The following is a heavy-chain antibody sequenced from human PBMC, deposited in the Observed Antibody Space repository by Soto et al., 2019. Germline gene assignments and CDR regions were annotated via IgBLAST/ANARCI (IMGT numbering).Heavy chain of an antibody. CDR3: AKDGTPYDFWSGYFSNFDS. D-gene: IGHD3-3*01. CDR2: ISSNGGTT. J-gene: IGHJ4*02. Sequence: GGFLRLSCSASGFTFSSYAMHWVRQAPGKGLQYVSAISSNGGTTYYADSVKGRFTISRDNSKNTVYLQMSSLRAEDTAVYYCAKDGTPYDFWSGYFSNFDSWGQGTLVTVSS. V-gene: IGHV3-64D*06. CDR1: GFTFSSYA.